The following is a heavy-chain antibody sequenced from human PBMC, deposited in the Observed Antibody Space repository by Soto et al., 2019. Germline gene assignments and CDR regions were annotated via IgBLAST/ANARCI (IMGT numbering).Heavy chain of an antibody. J-gene: IGHJ4*02. CDR2: ISGSGGST. Sequence: GGSLRLSCAASGFTFSSYVMSWVRQAPGKGLEWVSAISGSGGSTYYGDSVKGRFTISRDNSKNTLYLQMNSLRAEDTAVYYCAKVRADYYDSSGPIDYWGQVTLVTVSS. V-gene: IGHV3-23*01. CDR3: AKVRADYYDSSGPIDY. D-gene: IGHD3-22*01. CDR1: GFTFSSYV.